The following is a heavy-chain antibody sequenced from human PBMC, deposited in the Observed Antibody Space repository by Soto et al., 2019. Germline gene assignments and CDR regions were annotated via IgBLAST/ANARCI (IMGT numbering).Heavy chain of an antibody. CDR1: GGTFSSYA. V-gene: IGHV1-69*13. Sequence: ASVKVSCKASGGTFSSYAISWVRQAPGQGLEWMGGIIPIFGTANYAQKFQGRVTITADESTSKAYMELSSLGSEDTAVYYCARDRDLGAFDIWGQGTMVTVSS. CDR2: IIPIFGTA. D-gene: IGHD7-27*01. CDR3: ARDRDLGAFDI. J-gene: IGHJ3*02.